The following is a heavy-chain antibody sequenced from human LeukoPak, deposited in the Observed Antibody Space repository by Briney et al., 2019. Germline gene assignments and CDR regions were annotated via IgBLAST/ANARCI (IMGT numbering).Heavy chain of an antibody. Sequence: PGGSLRLSCAASGFTFSSFNMHWVRQAPGKGLEWVSSISLRSTYIHYADSVKGRFTISRDNAKNSLYLQMNSLRAEDTAVYYCARRAGNFDIWGQGTMVTVSS. D-gene: IGHD6-19*01. CDR2: ISLRSTYI. CDR1: GFTFSSFN. CDR3: ARRAGNFDI. J-gene: IGHJ3*02. V-gene: IGHV3-21*04.